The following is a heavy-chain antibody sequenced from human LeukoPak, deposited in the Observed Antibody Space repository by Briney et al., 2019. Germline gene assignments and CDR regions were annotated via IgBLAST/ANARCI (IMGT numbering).Heavy chain of an antibody. Sequence: PSETLSLTCAVSGYSLGSGYHWGWSRQPPGKGLEWIGSIHRGGHTIYNRSLKRRLTISGDTSRNQFSLKLGSVTAADTAVYYCAREEPTALGDWYGGPFNYYGMDVWGKGTTVTVS. CDR3: AREEPTALGDWYGGPFNYYGMDV. CDR2: IHRGGHT. V-gene: IGHV4-38-2*02. CDR1: GYSLGSGYH. J-gene: IGHJ6*04. D-gene: IGHD6-19*01.